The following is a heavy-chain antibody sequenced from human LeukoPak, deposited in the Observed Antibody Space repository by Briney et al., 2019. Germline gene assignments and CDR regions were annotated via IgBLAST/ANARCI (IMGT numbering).Heavy chain of an antibody. CDR3: ARVSYDILTGYSGDDAFDI. Sequence: PGGSLRLSCAASGFTFSSYWMSWVRQAPGKGLEWVANIKQGGSEKYYVDSVKGRFTISRDNAKNSLYLQMNSLRAEDTAVYYCARVSYDILTGYSGDDAFDIWGQGTMVTVSS. CDR1: GFTFSSYW. J-gene: IGHJ3*02. V-gene: IGHV3-7*03. CDR2: IKQGGSEK. D-gene: IGHD3-9*01.